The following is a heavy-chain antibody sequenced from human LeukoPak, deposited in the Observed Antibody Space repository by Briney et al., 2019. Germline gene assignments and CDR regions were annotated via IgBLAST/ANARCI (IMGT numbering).Heavy chain of an antibody. V-gene: IGHV1-69*05. Sequence: SVKVSCKASGGTFSSYAISWVRQAPGQGLEWMGRIIPIFGIANYAQKFQGRVTITTDESTSTAYMELSSLRSEDTAVYYCARGRRVRGVIGYYYYMDVWGKGTTVTVSS. CDR1: GGTFSSYA. D-gene: IGHD3-10*01. CDR2: IIPIFGIA. J-gene: IGHJ6*03. CDR3: ARGRRVRGVIGYYYYMDV.